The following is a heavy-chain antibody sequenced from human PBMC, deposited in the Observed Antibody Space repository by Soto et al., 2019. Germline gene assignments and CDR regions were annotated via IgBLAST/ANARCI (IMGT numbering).Heavy chain of an antibody. CDR1: GFTFSSYA. J-gene: IGHJ5*02. Sequence: GGSLRLSCAASGFTFSSYAMHWVRQAPGKGLEWVAVISYDGSNKYYADSVKGRFTISRDNSKNTLYLQMNSLRAEDTAVYYCARGQVGATPYNWFDPWGQGTLVTVSS. D-gene: IGHD1-26*01. CDR3: ARGQVGATPYNWFDP. V-gene: IGHV3-30-3*01. CDR2: ISYDGSNK.